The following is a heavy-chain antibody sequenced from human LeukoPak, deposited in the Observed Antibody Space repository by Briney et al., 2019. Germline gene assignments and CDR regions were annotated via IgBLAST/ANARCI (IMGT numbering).Heavy chain of an antibody. Sequence: SVKVSCKAPGGTFSSYAISWVRQAPGQGLEWMGGIIPIFGTANYAQKFQGRVTITTDESTSTAYMELSSLRSEDTAVYYCARGDGYTLGYYYYYMDVWGKGTTVTVSS. D-gene: IGHD5-24*01. V-gene: IGHV1-69*05. CDR2: IIPIFGTA. CDR1: GGTFSSYA. CDR3: ARGDGYTLGYYYYYMDV. J-gene: IGHJ6*03.